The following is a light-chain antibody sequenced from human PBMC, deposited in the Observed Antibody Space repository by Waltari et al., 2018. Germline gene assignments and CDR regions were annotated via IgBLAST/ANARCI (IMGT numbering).Light chain of an antibody. CDR3: CSYAGSSTV. V-gene: IGLV2-23*02. CDR2: EVS. Sequence: QSALTQPASVSGSPGQSITISCTGTSSDVGSYNLVSWYTQHPGKAPKPVIYEVSERPSGVSNRFSGSKAGNTASLTISGLQAEDEADYYCCSYAGSSTVFGGGTTLTVL. CDR1: SSDVGSYNL. J-gene: IGLJ2*01.